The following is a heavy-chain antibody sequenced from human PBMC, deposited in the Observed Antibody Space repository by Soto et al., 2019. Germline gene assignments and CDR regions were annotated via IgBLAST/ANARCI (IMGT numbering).Heavy chain of an antibody. V-gene: IGHV1-2*02. J-gene: IGHJ4*02. Sequence: GASVKVSCKTSGYRFTGYYLHWMRQAPGQGFEWMGWINPDHGGTNYAQQFQGRITMTSDTSITTAFVELSGLTSDATALYFFALRHPVMVGHNPGLAYWGQGTLVTVSS. CDR3: ALRHPVMVGHNPGLAY. CDR1: GYRFTGYY. D-gene: IGHD1-26*01. CDR2: INPDHGGT.